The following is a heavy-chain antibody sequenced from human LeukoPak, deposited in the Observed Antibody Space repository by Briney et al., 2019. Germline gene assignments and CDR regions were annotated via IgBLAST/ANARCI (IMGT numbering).Heavy chain of an antibody. D-gene: IGHD1-7*01. V-gene: IGHV3-64D*06. CDR2: ISSNGGSI. CDR3: VKVRWNYAASSTFDI. J-gene: IGHJ3*02. Sequence: PGGSRRLSCSASGFTFSSYAMHWVRQAPGKGLEYVSAISSNGGSIYYADSVKGRFTISRDNSKNTLYLQMSSLRAEDTAVYYCVKVRWNYAASSTFDIWGQGTMVTVSS. CDR1: GFTFSSYA.